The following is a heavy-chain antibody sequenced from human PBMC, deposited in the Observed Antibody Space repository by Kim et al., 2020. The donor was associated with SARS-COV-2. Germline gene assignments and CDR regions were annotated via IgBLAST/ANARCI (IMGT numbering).Heavy chain of an antibody. Sequence: SETLSLTCTVSGGSFTSSYWSWIRQPPGKGLEWIGYIYYSGGTDQNPSLKSRVSLSIDTSKNQLSLRLSSLTAADTAMYYCARLKDFYDTSTYLGDAFDIWGQGTKVTVSS. CDR1: GGSFTSSY. D-gene: IGHD3-22*01. CDR2: IYYSGGT. V-gene: IGHV4-59*08. J-gene: IGHJ3*02. CDR3: ARLKDFYDTSTYLGDAFDI.